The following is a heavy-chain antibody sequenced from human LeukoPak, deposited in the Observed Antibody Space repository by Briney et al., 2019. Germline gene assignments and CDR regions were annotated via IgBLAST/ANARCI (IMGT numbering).Heavy chain of an antibody. V-gene: IGHV1-69*06. Sequence: ASVKVSCKASGGTFSSYAISWVRQAPGQGLEWMGGIIPIFGTANYAQKFQGRVTMTEDTSTDTAYMELSSLRSEDTAVYYCATFIAGQFDYWGQGTLVTVSS. CDR3: ATFIAGQFDY. D-gene: IGHD6-13*01. CDR2: IIPIFGTA. CDR1: GGTFSSYA. J-gene: IGHJ4*02.